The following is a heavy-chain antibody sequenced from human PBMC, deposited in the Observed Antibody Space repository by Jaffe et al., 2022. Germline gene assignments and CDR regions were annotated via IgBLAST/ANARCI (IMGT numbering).Heavy chain of an antibody. Sequence: QLQLQESGPGLVKPSETLSLTCTVSGGSISSSSYYWGWIRQPPGKGLEWIGSIYYSGSTYYNPSLKSRVTISVDTSKNQFSLKLSSVTAADTAVYYCARHAGYCSGGSCFIRYWGQGTLVTVSS. CDR2: IYYSGST. J-gene: IGHJ4*02. CDR1: GGSISSSSYY. D-gene: IGHD2-15*01. V-gene: IGHV4-39*01. CDR3: ARHAGYCSGGSCFIRY.